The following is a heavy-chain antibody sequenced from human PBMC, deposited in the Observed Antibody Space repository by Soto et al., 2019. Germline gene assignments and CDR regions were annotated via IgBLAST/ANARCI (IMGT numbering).Heavy chain of an antibody. CDR2: ISGSGGST. J-gene: IGHJ6*02. D-gene: IGHD2-21*02. CDR3: AKEANIVVVPAIWYSYYGMDA. CDR1: GFTFSSYA. Sequence: EVQLLESGGGLVQPGGSLRLSCAASGFTFSSYAMSWVRQAPGKGLEWVSAISGSGGSTYYADSVKGRFTISRDNYKDTLNRQMSSLRAEDTAVYYCAKEANIVVVPAIWYSYYGMDAWGQGTTVTVSS. V-gene: IGHV3-23*01.